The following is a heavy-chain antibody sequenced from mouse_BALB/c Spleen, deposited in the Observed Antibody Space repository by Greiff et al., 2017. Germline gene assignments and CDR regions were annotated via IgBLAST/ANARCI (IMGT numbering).Heavy chain of an antibody. CDR2: ISSGGSYT. J-gene: IGHJ4*01. D-gene: IGHD2-10*02. CDR1: GFTFSSYA. V-gene: IGHV5-9-3*01. Sequence: EVQLVESGGGLVKPGGSLKLSCAASGFTFSSYAMSWVRQTPEKRLEWVATISSGGSYTYYPDSVKGRFTISRDNAKNTLYLQMSSLRSEDTTMYYCARQGTYGNYVIPSMDDRGQGTAVTVSS. CDR3: ARQGTYGNYVIPSMDD.